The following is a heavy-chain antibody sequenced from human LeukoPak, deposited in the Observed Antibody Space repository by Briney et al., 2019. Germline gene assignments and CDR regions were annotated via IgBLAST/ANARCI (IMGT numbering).Heavy chain of an antibody. CDR1: GFRFDDYG. D-gene: IGHD6-6*01. J-gene: IGHJ4*02. V-gene: IGHV3-20*04. CDR2: IIWNGGST. CDR3: ARDTWGSSSSELATFDY. Sequence: GGSLRLSCAASGFRFDDYGMAWVRQAPGKGLEWASGIIWNGGSTSYADSVRGRFTISRDNAKNSLYLQMNSLRVDDTALYYCARDTWGSSSSELATFDYWGLGTLVTVSS.